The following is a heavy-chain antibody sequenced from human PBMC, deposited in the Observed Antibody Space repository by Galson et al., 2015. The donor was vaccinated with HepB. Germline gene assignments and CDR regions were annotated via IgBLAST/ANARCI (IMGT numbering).Heavy chain of an antibody. CDR1: GFTFNTYA. D-gene: IGHD1-20*01. Sequence: SLRLSCAASGFTFNTYAMSWVRQAPGKGLEWVSAISGSGSSAYYADSVKGRFTISRDNSENTLFLQVNGLRAEDTAIFYCISGIYYFTSWGQGTLVTVSS. CDR3: ISGIYYFTS. CDR2: ISGSGSSA. J-gene: IGHJ5*02. V-gene: IGHV3-23*01.